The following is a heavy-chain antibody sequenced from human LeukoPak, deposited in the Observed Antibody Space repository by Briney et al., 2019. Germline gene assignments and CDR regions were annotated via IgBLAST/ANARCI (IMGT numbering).Heavy chain of an antibody. CDR3: AKNVIAVAGAGSRFDY. V-gene: IGHV3-30*18. Sequence: PGGSLRLSCAASGFTFSSYGMHWVRQAPGKGLEWVAVISYDGSNKYYADSVKGRFTISRDNAKNSLYLQMNSLRAEDTALYYCAKNVIAVAGAGSRFDYWGQGTLVTVSS. D-gene: IGHD6-19*01. J-gene: IGHJ4*02. CDR1: GFTFSSYG. CDR2: ISYDGSNK.